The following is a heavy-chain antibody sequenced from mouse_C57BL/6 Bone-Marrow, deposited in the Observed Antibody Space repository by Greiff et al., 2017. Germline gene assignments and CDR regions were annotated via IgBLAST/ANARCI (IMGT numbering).Heavy chain of an antibody. CDR3: ARTGYYDYFDY. V-gene: IGHV5-17*01. D-gene: IGHD2-3*01. J-gene: IGHJ2*01. Sequence: EVQLQQSGGGLVKPGGSLKLSCAASGFTFSDYGMHWVRQAPEKGLEWVAYISSGSSTIYYADTVKGRFTISRDNAKNTLFLQMTSLRSEDTAMYYCARTGYYDYFDYWGQGTTLTVSS. CDR2: ISSGSSTI. CDR1: GFTFSDYG.